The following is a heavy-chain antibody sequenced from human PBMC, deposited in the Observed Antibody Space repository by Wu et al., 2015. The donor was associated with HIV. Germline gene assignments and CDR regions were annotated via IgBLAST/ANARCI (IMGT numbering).Heavy chain of an antibody. V-gene: IGHV4-39*07. CDR3: AREKEQNYNSIGLDF. CDR1: GGSVSTASYY. D-gene: IGHD3-22*01. Sequence: QVQLQESGPGLVKPSETLSLTCSVSGGSVSTASYYWNWIRQPPGKGLEWIGSVYYSGNTYYNPSLKSRLTVSVDMSKNQFSLRLTSVTAADTAVYYCAREKEQNYNSIGLDFWGQGKLVVVSS. CDR2: VYYSGNT. J-gene: IGHJ4*02.